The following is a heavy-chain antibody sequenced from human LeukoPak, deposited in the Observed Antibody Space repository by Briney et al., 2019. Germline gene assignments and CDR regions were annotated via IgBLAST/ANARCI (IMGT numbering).Heavy chain of an antibody. CDR2: INHSGST. J-gene: IGHJ4*02. V-gene: IGHV4-34*01. Sequence: PSETLSLTCAVYGGSFSGYYWSWIRQPPGKGLEWIAEINHSGSTNYNPSLKSRVTISVGTSKNQFSLKLSSVTAADTAVYYCARGPGLLWFGELFHYFDYWGQGTLVTVSS. CDR3: ARGPGLLWFGELFHYFDY. CDR1: GGSFSGYY. D-gene: IGHD3-10*01.